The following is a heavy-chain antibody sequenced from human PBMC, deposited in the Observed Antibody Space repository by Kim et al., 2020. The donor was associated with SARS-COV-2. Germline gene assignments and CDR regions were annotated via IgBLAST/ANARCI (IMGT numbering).Heavy chain of an antibody. CDR2: ISPYNGNT. CDR1: GYTFANYG. Sequence: ASVKVSCKTSGYTFANYGISWVRQAPGQGLEWMGWISPYNGNTNLAQTVQGRVTLTTDTSTNTAYMELSSLRSDDTAVYFCARAPRGSHIVVVRASRDGFFDFWGQGTLVTVSS. J-gene: IGHJ4*01. D-gene: IGHD2-21*01. V-gene: IGHV1-18*04. CDR3: ARAPRGSHIVVVRASRDGFFDF.